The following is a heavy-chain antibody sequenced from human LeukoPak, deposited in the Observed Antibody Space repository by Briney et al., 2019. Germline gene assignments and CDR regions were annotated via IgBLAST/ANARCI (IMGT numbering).Heavy chain of an antibody. D-gene: IGHD6-13*01. CDR3: ARDRVPAGTSLLFDY. Sequence: AASVKVSCKASGGAFSSYAISWVRQAPGQGLEWMGRINPNSGGTNYAQKFQGRVTMTRDTSISTAYMELSRLRSDDTAVYYCARDRVPAGTSLLFDYWGQGTLVTVSS. V-gene: IGHV1-2*02. CDR2: INPNSGGT. J-gene: IGHJ4*02. CDR1: GGAFSSYA.